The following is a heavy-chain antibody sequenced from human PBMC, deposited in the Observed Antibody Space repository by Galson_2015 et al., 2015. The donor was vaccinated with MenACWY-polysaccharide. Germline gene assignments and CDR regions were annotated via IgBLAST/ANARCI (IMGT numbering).Heavy chain of an antibody. CDR2: IHATGST. J-gene: IGHJ2*01. CDR3: ARRSLDNWYFDL. CDR1: HASISSSY. V-gene: IGHV4-4*07. Sequence: LTRTMSHASISSSYWIWIRQSADRGLEYIGRIHATGSTAYNTSFRSRVAMSEDLPRNEISRRLVSVTASDTAIYFCARRSLDNWYFDLWGRGTLVIVSS. D-gene: IGHD1-1*01.